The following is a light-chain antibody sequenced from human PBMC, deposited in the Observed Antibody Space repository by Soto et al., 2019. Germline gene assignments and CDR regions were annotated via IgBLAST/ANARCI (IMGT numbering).Light chain of an antibody. J-gene: IGLJ2*01. CDR3: SSYTRSSTVI. Sequence: QSALTQPASVSGSPGQSITISCTGTSSDVGGYNYVSWYQHYPGKAPKLMICEVSNRPSGVSNRFSGSKSGNTASLTISGLQAEDEADYYCSSYTRSSTVIFGGGTQLTVL. CDR1: SSDVGGYNY. V-gene: IGLV2-14*01. CDR2: EVS.